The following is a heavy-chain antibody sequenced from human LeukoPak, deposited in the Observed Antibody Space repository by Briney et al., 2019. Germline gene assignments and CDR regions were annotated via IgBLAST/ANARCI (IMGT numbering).Heavy chain of an antibody. V-gene: IGHV4-59*08. CDR3: AGGWYSSSWFDY. J-gene: IGHJ4*02. CDR1: GGSISSYY. D-gene: IGHD6-13*01. Sequence: KPSETLSLTCTVSGGSISSYYWSWIRQPPGKGLEWIGYIYYSGSTNYNPSLKSRVTISVDTSKNQFSLKLSSVTAADTAVYYCAGGWYSSSWFDYWGQGTLVTVSS. CDR2: IYYSGST.